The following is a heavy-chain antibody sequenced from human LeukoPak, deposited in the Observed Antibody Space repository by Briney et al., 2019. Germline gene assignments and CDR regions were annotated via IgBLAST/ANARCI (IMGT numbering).Heavy chain of an antibody. CDR2: IWYDGSNK. V-gene: IGHV3-33*01. D-gene: IGHD6-19*01. CDR3: AAALSSGWFLEGMDV. J-gene: IGHJ6*02. CDR1: GFTFSSYG. Sequence: PGGSLRLSCAASGFTFSSYGMHWVRQAPGKGLEWVAVIWYDGSNKYYADSVKGRFTISRDNSKNTLYLQMNSLRAEGTAVYYCAAALSSGWFLEGMDVWGQGTTVTVSS.